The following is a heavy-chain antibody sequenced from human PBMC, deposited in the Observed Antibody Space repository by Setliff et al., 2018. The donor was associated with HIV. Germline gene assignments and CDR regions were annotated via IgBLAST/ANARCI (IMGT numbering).Heavy chain of an antibody. V-gene: IGHV4-38-2*02. CDR3: ARDPPGYGDSNDY. Sequence: TLSLTCTVSGYSISSGYYWGWIRQPPGKGLEWIGSIYHSGITYYNSSLKNRVAISVDTSRNRVSLKMTSVTAADTAVYYCARDPPGYGDSNDYWGQGTLVTVSS. D-gene: IGHD4-17*01. CDR2: IYHSGIT. CDR1: GYSISSGYY. J-gene: IGHJ4*02.